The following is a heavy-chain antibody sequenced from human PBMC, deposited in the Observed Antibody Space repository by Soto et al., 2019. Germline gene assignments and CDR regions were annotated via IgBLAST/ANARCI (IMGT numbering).Heavy chain of an antibody. Sequence: QVQLQESGPGLVKPSQTLSLTCTVSGGSISSGDYYWSWIRQPPGKGLEWIGYIYYSGSTYYNPSLKSRVTTSVDTSKNQFSLKLSSVTAADTAVYYCARVADCSGGRCYFSVDYWGQETLVTVSS. CDR1: GGSISSGDYY. D-gene: IGHD2-15*01. CDR2: IYYSGST. V-gene: IGHV4-30-4*01. J-gene: IGHJ4*02. CDR3: ARVADCSGGRCYFSVDY.